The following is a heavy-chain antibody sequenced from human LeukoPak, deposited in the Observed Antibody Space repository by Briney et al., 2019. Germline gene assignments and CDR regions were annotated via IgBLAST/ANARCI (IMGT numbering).Heavy chain of an antibody. CDR3: ARVRWGGLYYFDY. V-gene: IGHV3-21*01. CDR1: GFTFSSYT. Sequence: GGSLRLSCAASGFTFSSYTMNWVRQAPGKGLEWVSSISSSSSYMYYADSVKGRFTISRDNAKNTLYLQMNSLRAEDTAVYYCARVRWGGLYYFDYWGQGTLVTVSS. D-gene: IGHD3-16*01. J-gene: IGHJ4*02. CDR2: ISSSSSYM.